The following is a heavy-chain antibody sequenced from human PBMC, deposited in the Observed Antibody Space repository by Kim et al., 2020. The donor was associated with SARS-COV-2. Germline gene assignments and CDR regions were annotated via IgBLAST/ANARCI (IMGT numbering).Heavy chain of an antibody. Sequence: ASVKVSCKASGYTFTGYYMHWVRQAPGQGLEWMGRINPNSGGTNYAQKFHGRVTMTRDTSISTAYMELSRLRSDDTAVYYCARDSSIFGVVITPLSYYYGTDVWGQGTTVTVSS. CDR2: INPNSGGT. CDR1: GYTFTGYY. V-gene: IGHV1-2*06. D-gene: IGHD3-3*01. CDR3: ARDSSIFGVVITPLSYYYGTDV. J-gene: IGHJ6*02.